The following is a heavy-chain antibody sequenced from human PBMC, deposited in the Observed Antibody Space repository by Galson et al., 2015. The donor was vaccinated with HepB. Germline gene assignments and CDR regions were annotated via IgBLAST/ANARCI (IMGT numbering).Heavy chain of an antibody. V-gene: IGHV1-18*01. CDR3: AREYYGSGFGGFDP. CDR2: ISAYNGNT. CDR1: GYTFTSYG. J-gene: IGHJ5*02. Sequence: SVKVSCKASGYTFTSYGISWVRQAPGQGLEWMGWISAYNGNTNYAQKLQGRVTMTTDTSTSTAYMELRSLRSDDTAVYYCAREYYGSGFGGFDPWGQGTLVTVSS. D-gene: IGHD3-10*01.